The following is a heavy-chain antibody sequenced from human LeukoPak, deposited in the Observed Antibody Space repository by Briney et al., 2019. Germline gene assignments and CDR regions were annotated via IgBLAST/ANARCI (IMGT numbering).Heavy chain of an antibody. CDR3: ARGEMGAKYSFDY. V-gene: IGHV1-69*04. J-gene: IGHJ4*02. D-gene: IGHD1-26*01. Sequence: ASVKVSCKASGGTFSSYAISWVRQAPGQGLEWMGRIIPILGIANYAQKFQGRVTITADKSTSTAYMELSSLRSEDTAVYYCARGEMGAKYSFDYWGQGTLVTVSS. CDR2: IIPILGIA. CDR1: GGTFSSYA.